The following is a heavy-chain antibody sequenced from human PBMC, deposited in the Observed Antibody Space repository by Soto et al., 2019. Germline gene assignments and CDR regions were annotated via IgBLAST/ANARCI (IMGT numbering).Heavy chain of an antibody. CDR3: ARIRRQIRSGYPFWFDP. D-gene: IGHD3-3*01. V-gene: IGHV2-26*01. Sequence: QVTLKESGPVLVNPTETLTLTCTVSGFSLSNARMGVSWIRQPPGKALEWLAHIFSNDEKSYSTSLKSRLTISKDTSKSQVVLTMTNMDPVDTATYYCARIRRQIRSGYPFWFDPWGQGTLVTVSS. CDR1: GFSLSNARMG. CDR2: IFSNDEK. J-gene: IGHJ5*02.